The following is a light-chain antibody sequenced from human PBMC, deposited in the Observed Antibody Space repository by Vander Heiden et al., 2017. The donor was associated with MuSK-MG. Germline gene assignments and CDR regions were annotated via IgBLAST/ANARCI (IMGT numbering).Light chain of an antibody. CDR3: FSCAAGGTCVV. V-gene: IGLV2-23*02. Sequence: QSALTQPASVSESPGQSIPIPCTGTSSDVGTCNLVSWYQQYPGKAPKLMIYDVSKRPSGVSDRFSGSKSGNTASLTIYGLQAEDEAHYYCFSCAAGGTCVVFGGGTKLTVL. CDR2: DVS. J-gene: IGLJ2*01. CDR1: SSDVGTCNL.